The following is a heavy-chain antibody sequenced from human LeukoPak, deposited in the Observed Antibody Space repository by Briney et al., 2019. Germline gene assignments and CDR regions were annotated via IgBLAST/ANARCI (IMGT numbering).Heavy chain of an antibody. D-gene: IGHD3-10*01. J-gene: IGHJ4*02. CDR3: ARDPVLLWFGELLITESYYFDY. CDR1: GGSISSNSYY. V-gene: IGHV4-39*02. CDR2: IYYSGST. Sequence: SETLSLTCAVSGGSISSNSYYWGWIRQPPGKGLEWIGSIYYSGSTYYNPSLKSRVTISVDTSKNQFSLKLSSVTAADTAVYYCARDPVLLWFGELLITESYYFDYWGQGTLVTVSS.